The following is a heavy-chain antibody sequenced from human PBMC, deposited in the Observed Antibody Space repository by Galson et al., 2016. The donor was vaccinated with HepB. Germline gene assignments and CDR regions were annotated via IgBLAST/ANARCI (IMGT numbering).Heavy chain of an antibody. CDR2: ISSYGGST. CDR1: GFTFSSYA. Sequence: SLRLSCAASGFTFSSYAMHWVRQAPGKGLHYVSAISSYGGSTYYADSVKGRFTISRDNSKNTLYLQMSGLRAEDTAVYYCVKGLRGVLLLDSFDYWGQGTLVTVSS. D-gene: IGHD2-15*01. V-gene: IGHV3-64D*06. J-gene: IGHJ4*02. CDR3: VKGLRGVLLLDSFDY.